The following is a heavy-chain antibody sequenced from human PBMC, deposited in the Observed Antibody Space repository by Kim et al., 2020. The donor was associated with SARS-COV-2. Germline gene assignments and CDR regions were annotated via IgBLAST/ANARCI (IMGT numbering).Heavy chain of an antibody. J-gene: IGHJ6*02. CDR3: AVPMGDNSGYHFYYYGLDV. D-gene: IGHD3-9*01. V-gene: IGHV4-39*01. CDR2: VYFSDRT. CDR1: GASINNKNYY. Sequence: SETLSLTCNVSGASINNKNYYWAWIRQSPGKGLEWIGTVYFSDRTYYNPSLQSRVTISTDTSKNQFSLKLASLTVADTAVYYCAVPMGDNSGYHFYYYGLDVWSQGTTVTVSS.